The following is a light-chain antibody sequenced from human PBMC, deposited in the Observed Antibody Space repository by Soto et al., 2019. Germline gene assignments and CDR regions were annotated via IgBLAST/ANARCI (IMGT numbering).Light chain of an antibody. V-gene: IGLV3-1*01. Sequence: SYELTQPPSVSVSPGQTASITCSGDKLGDKYACWYQQKPGHSPVLVIYLDSKRPSGIPERFSGSHSGNTATLTIRGTQAIDEDDYYCQSWDSSTVVFGGGTKLTVL. CDR2: LDS. CDR3: QSWDSSTVV. J-gene: IGLJ2*01. CDR1: KLGDKY.